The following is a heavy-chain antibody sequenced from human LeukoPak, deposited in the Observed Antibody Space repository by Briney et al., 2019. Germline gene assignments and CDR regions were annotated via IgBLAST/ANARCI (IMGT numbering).Heavy chain of an antibody. CDR3: ARFAFRVVVVAALYYFDY. D-gene: IGHD2-15*01. Sequence: SETLSLTCAVYGGSFSGYYWSWIRQPPGKGLEWIGEINHSGSTNYNPSLKSRVTISVDTSKNQFSLKLSSVTAADTAVYYCARFAFRVVVVAALYYFDYWGQGTLVTVSS. CDR1: GGSFSGYY. CDR2: INHSGST. V-gene: IGHV4-34*01. J-gene: IGHJ4*02.